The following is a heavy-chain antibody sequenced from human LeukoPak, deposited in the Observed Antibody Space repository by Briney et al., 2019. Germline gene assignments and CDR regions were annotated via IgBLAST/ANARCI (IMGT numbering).Heavy chain of an antibody. CDR3: ARQPNVLRYFDWLLSAGGWIDY. Sequence: GASVKVSCKASGYTFTGYYMHWVRQAPGQGLEWMGWINPNSGGTNYAQKFQGRVTMTRDTSISTAYMELSRLRSDDTAVYYCARQPNVLRYFDWLLSAGGWIDYWGQGTLVTVSS. J-gene: IGHJ4*02. CDR1: GYTFTGYY. V-gene: IGHV1-2*02. D-gene: IGHD3-9*01. CDR2: INPNSGGT.